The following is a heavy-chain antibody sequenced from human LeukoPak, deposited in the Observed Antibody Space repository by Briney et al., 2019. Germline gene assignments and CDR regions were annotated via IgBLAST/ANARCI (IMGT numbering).Heavy chain of an antibody. Sequence: GESLKISCKGSGYSFTSYCIGWVRQMPGKGLEWMGIIYPGDSDTRYSPSFQGQVTISADKSISTAYLQWSSLKASDTAMYYCASAYYGGNPWDAFDIWGQGTMVTVSS. V-gene: IGHV5-51*01. D-gene: IGHD4-23*01. CDR1: GYSFTSYC. J-gene: IGHJ3*02. CDR2: IYPGDSDT. CDR3: ASAYYGGNPWDAFDI.